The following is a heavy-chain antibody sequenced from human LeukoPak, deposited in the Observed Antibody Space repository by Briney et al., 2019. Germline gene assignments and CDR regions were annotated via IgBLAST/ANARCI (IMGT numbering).Heavy chain of an antibody. CDR2: IIPILGIA. CDR3: ARDGWSDYDILTGYYTPNWFDP. Sequence: ASVKVSCKASGGTFSSYAISWVRQAPGQGLEWMGRIIPILGIANYAQKFQGRVTITADKSTSTAYMELSSLRSEDTAVYYCARDGWSDYDILTGYYTPNWFDPWGQGTLVTVSS. CDR1: GGTFSSYA. D-gene: IGHD3-9*01. J-gene: IGHJ5*02. V-gene: IGHV1-69*04.